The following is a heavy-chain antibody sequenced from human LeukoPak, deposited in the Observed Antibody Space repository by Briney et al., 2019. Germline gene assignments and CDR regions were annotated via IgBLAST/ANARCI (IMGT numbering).Heavy chain of an antibody. D-gene: IGHD1-1*01. CDR1: GFIFDNYA. J-gene: IGHJ6*02. V-gene: IGHV3-23*01. Sequence: PGGSLGLSCAASGFIFDNYAMSWARQAPGKGLEWVSGISGSGGSTYYADSVKGRFTISRDNSKKTLFLQMNSLRAEDTAVYYCAKWNSITSYWNYFGMDVWGQGTTVTVSS. CDR3: AKWNSITSYWNYFGMDV. CDR2: ISGSGGST.